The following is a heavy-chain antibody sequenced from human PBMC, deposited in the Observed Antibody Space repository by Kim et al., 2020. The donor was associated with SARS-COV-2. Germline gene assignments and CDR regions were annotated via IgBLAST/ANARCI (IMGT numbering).Heavy chain of an antibody. D-gene: IGHD2-15*01. Sequence: GGSLRLSCTASGFMFSDYAMGWVRQAPGKGLEWVATTGGRDRRTDSYYGDSVTGRFIISRDDSKSTLYLKMTALRVEDTAVYFCVRETGPRGDPGWYFDFWGPGTLVSVSS. V-gene: IGHV3-23*01. CDR3: VRETGPRGDPGWYFDF. CDR2: TGGRDRRTDS. CDR1: GFMFSDYA. J-gene: IGHJ4*02.